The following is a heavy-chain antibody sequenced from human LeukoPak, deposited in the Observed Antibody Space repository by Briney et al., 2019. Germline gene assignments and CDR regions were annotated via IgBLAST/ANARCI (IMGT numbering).Heavy chain of an antibody. CDR3: ARGAIAAAGLGWFDP. J-gene: IGHJ5*02. CDR1: GYSISSGYY. Sequence: PSETRSLTCAVSGYSISSGYYWGWIRQPPGKGLEWIGSIYHSGSTYYNPSLKSRVTISVDTSKNQFSLRLSSVTAADTAVYYCARGAIAAAGLGWFDPWGQGTLVTVSS. D-gene: IGHD6-13*01. CDR2: IYHSGST. V-gene: IGHV4-38-2*01.